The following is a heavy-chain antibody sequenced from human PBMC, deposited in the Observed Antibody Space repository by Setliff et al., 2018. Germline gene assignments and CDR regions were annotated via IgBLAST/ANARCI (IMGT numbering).Heavy chain of an antibody. V-gene: IGHV3-48*01. CDR1: GFTFSSYS. J-gene: IGHJ2*01. CDR2: ISSSSSTI. Sequence: GGSLRLSCAASGFTFSSYSMNWVRQAPGKGLGWVSYISSSSSTIYYADSVKGRFTISRDNAKNSLYLQMNSLRAEDTAVYYCARDLVKDIVVVVWYFDLWGRGTPVTVS. CDR3: ARDLVKDIVVVVWYFDL. D-gene: IGHD2-15*01.